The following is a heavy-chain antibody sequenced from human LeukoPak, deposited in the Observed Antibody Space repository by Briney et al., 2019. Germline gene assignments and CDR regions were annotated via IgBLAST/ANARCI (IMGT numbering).Heavy chain of an antibody. CDR3: VRTPPNWGADY. V-gene: IGHV1-8*01. Sequence: ASVKVSCKASGYTFTSYDINWVRQATGQGLEWKGWMSPNSGNTGYAQEFQGRVTMTRSTSISTAYMELSSLRSEDTAVYYCVRTPPNWGADYWGQGTLVTVSS. J-gene: IGHJ4*02. CDR1: GYTFTSYD. D-gene: IGHD7-27*01. CDR2: MSPNSGNT.